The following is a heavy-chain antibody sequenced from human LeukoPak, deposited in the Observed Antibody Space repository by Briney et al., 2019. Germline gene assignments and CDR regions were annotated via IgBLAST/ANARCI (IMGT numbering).Heavy chain of an antibody. J-gene: IGHJ4*02. CDR3: ARRRGGHYFDY. D-gene: IGHD3-10*01. CDR1: GGSISSYY. CDR2: IYHSGSA. V-gene: IGHV4-59*08. Sequence: SETLSLTCTVSGGSISSYYWGWIRQPPGKGLEWIGNIYHSGSAYYYPSLKSRVTISVDTSKNQFSLKLSSVTAGDTAMYYCARRRGGHYFDYWGQGTLVTVSS.